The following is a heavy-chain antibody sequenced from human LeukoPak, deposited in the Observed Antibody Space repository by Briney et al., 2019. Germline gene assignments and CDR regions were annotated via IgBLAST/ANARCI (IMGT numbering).Heavy chain of an antibody. V-gene: IGHV3-48*03. D-gene: IGHD5-18*01. CDR2: ISSSGSTI. Sequence: GGSLRLSCAASGFTFSSYEMNWVRQAPGKGLEWVSYISSSGSTIYYADSVKGRFTISRDNAKNSLSLQMNSLRAEDTAVYYCARDRDVDTAMVLFDPWGQGTLVTVSS. J-gene: IGHJ5*02. CDR1: GFTFSSYE. CDR3: ARDRDVDTAMVLFDP.